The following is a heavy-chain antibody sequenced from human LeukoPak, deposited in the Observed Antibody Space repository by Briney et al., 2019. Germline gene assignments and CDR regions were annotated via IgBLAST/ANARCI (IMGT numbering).Heavy chain of an antibody. V-gene: IGHV3-21*04. D-gene: IGHD3-3*01. J-gene: IGHJ4*02. CDR1: GFTFSSYS. CDR3: AKSTPFWSGYYDY. CDR2: ISSSSSYI. Sequence: GGSLRLSCAASGFTFSSYSMNWVRQAPGKGLEWVSSISSSSSYIYYADSVKGRFTISRDNAKNSLYLQMNSLRAEDTAVYYCAKSTPFWSGYYDYWGQGTLVTVSS.